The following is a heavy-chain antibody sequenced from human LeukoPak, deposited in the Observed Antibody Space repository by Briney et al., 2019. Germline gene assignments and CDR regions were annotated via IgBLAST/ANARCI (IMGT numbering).Heavy chain of an antibody. V-gene: IGHV4-34*01. D-gene: IGHD3-9*01. CDR3: ARWILTGYYRPSGFDY. CDR2: INHRGST. Sequence: SETLSLTCAVYGGSFSGYYWSWIRQPPGKGLEWIGEINHRGSTNYNPSLKSRVTISVDTSKNQFSLKLSSVTAADTAVYYCARWILTGYYRPSGFDYWGQGTLVTVSS. J-gene: IGHJ4*02. CDR1: GGSFSGYY.